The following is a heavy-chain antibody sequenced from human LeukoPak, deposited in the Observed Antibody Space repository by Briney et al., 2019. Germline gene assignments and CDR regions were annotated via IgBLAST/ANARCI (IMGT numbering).Heavy chain of an antibody. J-gene: IGHJ4*02. CDR3: AKSGYNRFDY. V-gene: IGHV3-7*03. CDR2: INQDGTEK. CDR1: GFTFSLYW. D-gene: IGHD5-24*01. Sequence: GGSLRLSCAVSGFTFSLYWMSWVRQAPGKGLEWVANINQDGTEKYYVDSVKGRFTISRDNSKNTLYLQMNSLRAEDTAVYYCAKSGYNRFDYWGQGTLVTVSS.